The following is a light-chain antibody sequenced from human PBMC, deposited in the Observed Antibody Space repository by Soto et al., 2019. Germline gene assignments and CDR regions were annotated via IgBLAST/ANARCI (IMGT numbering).Light chain of an antibody. V-gene: IGLV1-40*01. J-gene: IGLJ1*01. CDR3: QSPPSYV. Sequence: QSVLTQPPSVSGAPGQRVTISCTGSSSNIGAGYDVHWYQQLPGTAPKLLIYGNSNRPSGVPDRFSGSKSGTSASLAITGLQAEDEADYYCQSPPSYVFGTGTKVTVL. CDR1: SSNIGAGYD. CDR2: GNS.